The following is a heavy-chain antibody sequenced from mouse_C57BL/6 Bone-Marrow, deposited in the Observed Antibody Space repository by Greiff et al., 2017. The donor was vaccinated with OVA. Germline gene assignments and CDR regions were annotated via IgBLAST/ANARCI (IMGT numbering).Heavy chain of an antibody. CDR2: INPNNGGT. V-gene: IGHV1-22*01. Sequence: VHVKQSGPELVKPGASVKMSCKASGYTFTDYNMHWVKQSHGKSLEWIGYINPNNGGTSYNQKFKGKATLTVNKSSSTAYMELRSLTSEDSAVYYCASEYSSGNFYVWGTGTTVTVSS. CDR1: GYTFTDYN. J-gene: IGHJ1*03. CDR3: ASEYSSGNFYV. D-gene: IGHD2-1*01.